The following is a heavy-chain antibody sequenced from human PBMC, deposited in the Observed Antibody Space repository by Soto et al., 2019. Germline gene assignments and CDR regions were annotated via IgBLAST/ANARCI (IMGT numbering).Heavy chain of an antibody. CDR1: GFTFSDDY. CDR3: AGARSPRDQWLDY. J-gene: IGHJ4*02. Sequence: PGGCLRLSCGASGFTFSDDYMSWIRQAPGKGLEWVSYISSSGGTIYYADSVEGRFSISRDNAKNSLFLQMNSLRADDTAVYYCAGARSPRDQWLDYWGQGTLVTVSS. D-gene: IGHD5-18*01. V-gene: IGHV3-11*01. CDR2: ISSSGGTI.